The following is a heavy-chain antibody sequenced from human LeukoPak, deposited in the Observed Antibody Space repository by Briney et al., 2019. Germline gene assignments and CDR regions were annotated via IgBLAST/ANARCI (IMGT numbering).Heavy chain of an antibody. D-gene: IGHD3-3*01. CDR1: GYSFTNYG. J-gene: IGHJ3*02. CDR2: ISPGDSDT. Sequence: GESLKISCKASGYSFTNYGIGWVRQMTGEGLEWMGIISPGDSDTRYSPSFQGQVTISADKSISTAYLQWSSLKASDTAIYYCARVDLDDTFDIWGQGTMITVSS. V-gene: IGHV5-51*01. CDR3: ARVDLDDTFDI.